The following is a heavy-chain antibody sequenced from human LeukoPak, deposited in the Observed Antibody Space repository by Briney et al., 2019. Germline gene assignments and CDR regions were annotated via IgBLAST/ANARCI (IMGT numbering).Heavy chain of an antibody. V-gene: IGHV3-43*01. CDR1: GFTFEDYT. J-gene: IGHJ4*02. CDR2: ISWDGTT. CDR3: VKDLSYESSGHVLEY. D-gene: IGHD3-22*01. Sequence: PGGSLRLSCVASGFTFEDYTMHWVRQAPGKTLEWVSLISWDGTTYYTDSVKGRFTISRDNSKNSLYLQMDTLRSEDTAFYYCVKDLSYESSGHVLEYWGRGTLVTVSS.